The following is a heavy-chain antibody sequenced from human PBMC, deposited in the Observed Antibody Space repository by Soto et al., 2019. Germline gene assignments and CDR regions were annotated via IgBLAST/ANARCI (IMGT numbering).Heavy chain of an antibody. CDR1: GYTFTDYA. J-gene: IGHJ4*02. Sequence: ASVKVSCKASGYTFTDYAIHWVRQAPGQGLEWMGWINVGNGNTGYSRKFQGRVTNARDLSASTAYIEVTSLTSEDTAIYYCAREGAHYTPLDHWGQGTLVTVSS. CDR3: AREGAHYTPLDH. V-gene: IGHV1-3*01. D-gene: IGHD1-1*01. CDR2: INVGNGNT.